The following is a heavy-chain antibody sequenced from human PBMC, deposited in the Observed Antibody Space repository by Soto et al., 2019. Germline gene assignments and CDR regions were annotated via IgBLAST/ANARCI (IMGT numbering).Heavy chain of an antibody. CDR1: GASLSSGGYY. J-gene: IGHJ3*01. D-gene: IGHD3-22*01. Sequence: QVQLQESGPGLAKPSQTLSLTCTVSGASLSSGGYYWTWIRQVPGKVLEWIGYIFHTGTTFYNPSLKSRVVMSIEKSDNQFSLNLRSVTAADTAVYYCARGLGYDSNGRFLAAFDVWGQGTMVTVSS. CDR2: IFHTGTT. CDR3: ARGLGYDSNGRFLAAFDV. V-gene: IGHV4-31*03.